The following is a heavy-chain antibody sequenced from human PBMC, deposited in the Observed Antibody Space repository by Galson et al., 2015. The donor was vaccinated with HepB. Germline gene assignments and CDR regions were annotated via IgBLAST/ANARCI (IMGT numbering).Heavy chain of an antibody. CDR3: ARYYDFWSGYSSFDY. D-gene: IGHD3-3*01. CDR1: GGSINNYY. CDR2: IYTSGST. J-gene: IGHJ4*02. Sequence: SETLSLTCTVSGGSINNYYWSWIRQPAGKGLEWIGHIYTSGSTNYNPSLKSRVTISVDTSKNQFSLKLSSVTAADTAVYYCARYYDFWSGYSSFDYWGQGTLVTVSS. V-gene: IGHV4-4*07.